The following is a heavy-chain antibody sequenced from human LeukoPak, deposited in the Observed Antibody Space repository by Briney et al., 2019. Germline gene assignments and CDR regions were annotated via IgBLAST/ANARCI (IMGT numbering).Heavy chain of an antibody. J-gene: IGHJ6*02. D-gene: IGHD6-13*01. CDR2: ISAYNGNT. V-gene: IGHV1-18*01. CDR1: GYTFTSYG. CDR3: ARDRMGDSSSWYYYYGMDV. Sequence: GASVKVSCKASGYTFTSYGISWVRQAPGQGLEWMGWISAYNGNTNYAQKLQGRVTMTTDTSTSTAYMELRSLRSDDTVVYYCARDRMGDSSSWYYYYGMDVWGQGTTVTVSS.